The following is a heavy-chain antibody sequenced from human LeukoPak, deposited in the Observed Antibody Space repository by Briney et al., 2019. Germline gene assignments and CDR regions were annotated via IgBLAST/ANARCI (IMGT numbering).Heavy chain of an antibody. CDR2: INPDSGGT. V-gene: IGHV1-2*02. CDR3: ARVRIGQQLDKYYYYAMDV. Sequence: GASVKVSCKASGYTFTGYYVHWVRQAPGQGLEWMGWINPDSGGTSYAQKFQGRVTMTRDTSISTAYMELSRLRSDDTAVYYCARVRIGQQLDKYYYYAMDVWGQGTTVTVSS. J-gene: IGHJ6*02. CDR1: GYTFTGYY. D-gene: IGHD6-13*01.